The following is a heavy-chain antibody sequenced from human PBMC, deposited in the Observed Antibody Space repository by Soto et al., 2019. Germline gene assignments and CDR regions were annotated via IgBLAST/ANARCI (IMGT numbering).Heavy chain of an antibody. CDR1: GFTFSNAW. V-gene: IGHV3-15*07. CDR2: IKSKTDGGTT. CDR3: TGSIAAAGPHPALYYYYGMDV. D-gene: IGHD6-13*01. Sequence: GGSLRLSCAASGFTFSNAWMNWVRQAPGKGLEWVGRIKSKTDGGTTDYAAPVKGRFTISRDDSKNTLYLQMNSLKTEDTAVYYCTGSIAAAGPHPALYYYYGMDVWGQGTTVTVSS. J-gene: IGHJ6*02.